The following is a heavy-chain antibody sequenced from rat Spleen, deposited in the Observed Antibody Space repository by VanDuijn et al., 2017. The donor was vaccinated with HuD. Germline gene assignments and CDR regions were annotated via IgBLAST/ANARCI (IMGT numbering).Heavy chain of an antibody. CDR2: ITNTGENT. D-gene: IGHD1-10*01. J-gene: IGHJ3*01. CDR1: GFTFNNYW. Sequence: EVQLVESGGGLVQPGGSLKLSCAASGFTFNNYWMTWIRQAPGKGLEWVASITNTGENTYYSDSVKGRFTISRDNAKSTLYLQMDSLRSEDTATYYCATRGNNPFAYWGQGTLVTVSS. V-gene: IGHV5-31*01. CDR3: ATRGNNPFAY.